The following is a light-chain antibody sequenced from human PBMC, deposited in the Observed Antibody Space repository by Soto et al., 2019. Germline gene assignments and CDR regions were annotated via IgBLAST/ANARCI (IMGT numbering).Light chain of an antibody. V-gene: IGKV3-20*01. J-gene: IGKJ1*01. Sequence: EVVLTQSPGTLSLSPGERATLSCRASRSVSNSYLAWYQQKPGQAPSLLVYGASTRATGVPDRFSGSGSGTDFTLTISRLEPEDFAMYYSQQYGSSPRTFGQGTKVEIK. CDR1: RSVSNSY. CDR2: GAS. CDR3: QQYGSSPRT.